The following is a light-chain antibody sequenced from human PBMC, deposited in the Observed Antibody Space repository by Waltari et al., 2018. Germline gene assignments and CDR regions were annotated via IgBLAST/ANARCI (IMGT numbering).Light chain of an antibody. J-gene: IGLJ2*01. V-gene: IGLV2-18*01. CDR2: EVS. Sequence: PPSVSGSPGQSVTISCTGTSSDVGSYNRVSWYQQPPGTAPKLMIYEVSNRPSGVPDRFSGSKSGNTASLTISGLQAEDEADYYCSLYTSSSSPVVFGGGTKLTVL. CDR3: SLYTSSSSPVV. CDR1: SSDVGSYNR.